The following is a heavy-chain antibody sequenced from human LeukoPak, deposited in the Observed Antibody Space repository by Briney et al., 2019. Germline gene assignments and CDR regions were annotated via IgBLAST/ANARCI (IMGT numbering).Heavy chain of an antibody. CDR3: TRGIWFGESGYYYYMDV. D-gene: IGHD3-10*01. J-gene: IGHJ6*03. CDR2: IRSKAYGGTT. CDR1: GFTFGDYA. V-gene: IGHV3-49*04. Sequence: GGSLRLSCTASGFTFGDYAMSWVRQAPGKGLEWVGFIRSKAYGGTTEYAASVKGRFTISRDDSKSIAYLQMNSLKTEDTAVYYCTRGIWFGESGYYYYMDVWGKGTTVTVSS.